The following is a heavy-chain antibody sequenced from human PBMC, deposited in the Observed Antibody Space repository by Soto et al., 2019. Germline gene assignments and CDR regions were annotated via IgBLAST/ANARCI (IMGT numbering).Heavy chain of an antibody. CDR1: GYTFTSYG. D-gene: IGHD2-2*01. CDR2: ISAYNGNT. V-gene: IGHV1-18*01. CDR3: AREDIVVVPAAIPYRSWFDP. Sequence: ASVKFSCKASGYTFTSYGISWVRQAPGQGLEWMGWISAYNGNTNYAQQLQGRVTMTTDTSTSTAYMELRSLRSDDTAVYYCAREDIVVVPAAIPYRSWFDPWGQGSLVTVSS. J-gene: IGHJ5*02.